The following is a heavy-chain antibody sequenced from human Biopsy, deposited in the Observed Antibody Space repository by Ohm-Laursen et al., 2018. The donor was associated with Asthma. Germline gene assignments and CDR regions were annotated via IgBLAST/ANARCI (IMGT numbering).Heavy chain of an antibody. J-gene: IGHJ4*02. CDR2: INSVFGTT. D-gene: IGHD2-2*01. Sequence: SVTASCKSLGGTFNTYVIGWVRQAPGQGLVWMGGINSVFGTTTYPQKFQDRVTITADDSTSTVYMELSSLRSEDTAVYYCARKAGSCISRTCYSLDFWGQGTLVTVSS. CDR1: GGTFNTYV. V-gene: IGHV1-69*13. CDR3: ARKAGSCISRTCYSLDF.